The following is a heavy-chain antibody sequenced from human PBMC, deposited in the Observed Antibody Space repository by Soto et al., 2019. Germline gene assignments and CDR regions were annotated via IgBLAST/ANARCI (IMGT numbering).Heavy chain of an antibody. CDR3: ARDDYGDYGYYYYGMDV. CDR1: GYSISSGYY. J-gene: IGHJ6*02. CDR2: IYHSGST. Sequence: ASETLSLTCAVSGYSISSGYYWGWIRQPPGKGLEWIGSIYHSGSTYYNPSLKSRVTISVDTSKNQFSLKLSSVTAADTAVYYCARDDYGDYGYYYYGMDVWGQGTTVTVSS. V-gene: IGHV4-38-2*01. D-gene: IGHD4-17*01.